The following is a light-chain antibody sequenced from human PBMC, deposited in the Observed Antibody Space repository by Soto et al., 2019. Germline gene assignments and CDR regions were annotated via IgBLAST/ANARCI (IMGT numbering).Light chain of an antibody. J-gene: IGLJ1*01. Sequence: QSVLPQPPSASGTPGQRVTISCSTTNSRSGSNYVYWYQQLPGAAPKLLIYRNDQRPSGVPDRFSASKSGTSASLAISGFRSEDEADYFCAKWDDSLRVYVFGSGTKLTV. CDR3: AKWDDSLRVYV. V-gene: IGLV1-47*01. CDR1: NSRSGSNY. CDR2: RND.